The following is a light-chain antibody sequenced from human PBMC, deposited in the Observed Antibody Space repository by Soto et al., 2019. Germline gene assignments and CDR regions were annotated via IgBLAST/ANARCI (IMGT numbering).Light chain of an antibody. V-gene: IGLV1-44*01. J-gene: IGLJ2*01. CDR3: AAWDDSLNVVL. CDR1: SSNIGSNT. Sequence: QSVLTQPPSASGTPGQRVTMSCSGSSSNIGSNTVNWYQQFPGTAPKLLIYNNNRRPSGVPDRFSGSKSGTSASLAISGLQSEDEADYYCAAWDDSLNVVLFGGGTKLTVL. CDR2: NNN.